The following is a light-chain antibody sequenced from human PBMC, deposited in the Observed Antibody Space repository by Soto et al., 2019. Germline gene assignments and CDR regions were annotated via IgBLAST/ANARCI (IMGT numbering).Light chain of an antibody. J-gene: IGKJ1*01. CDR3: QQYNSYSAWT. Sequence: IQMTHAPSTLSASVVDRVTITCRASQTIDSWLAWYQQRPGKPPNLLIYKASTLASGVPSRFSGSGSGTEFTLTINSLQPDDFATYYCQQYNSYSAWTFGQGTKVDI. CDR1: QTIDSW. CDR2: KAS. V-gene: IGKV1-5*03.